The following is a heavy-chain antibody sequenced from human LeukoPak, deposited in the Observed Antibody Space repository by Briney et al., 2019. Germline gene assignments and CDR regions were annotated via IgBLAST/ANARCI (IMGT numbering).Heavy chain of an antibody. Sequence: GSLRLSCAASGFTFSSYSMNWVRQAPGKGLEWIGSIYYSGSTYYNPSLKSRVTISVDTSKNQFSLKLSSVTAADTAVYYCARQPDYYDSSGSRDDYWGQGTLVTVSS. CDR2: IYYSGST. J-gene: IGHJ4*02. CDR3: ARQPDYYDSSGSRDDY. CDR1: GFTFSSYSMN. V-gene: IGHV4-39*01. D-gene: IGHD3-22*01.